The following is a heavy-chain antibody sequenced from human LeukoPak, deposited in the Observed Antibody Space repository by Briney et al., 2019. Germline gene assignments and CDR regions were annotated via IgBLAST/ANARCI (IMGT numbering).Heavy chain of an antibody. CDR2: TYYRSKWYD. CDR3: ARAVGTSGWYTFDY. V-gene: IGHV6-1*01. D-gene: IGHD6-19*01. Sequence: SQTLSLTCAISGDSVSSKNGALNWIRQSPSRGLEWLGRTYYRSKWYDDYAESLKGRITISPDTSKNQFSLQLNSVTPEDTAVYYCARAVGTSGWYTFDYWGQGTLVTVSS. CDR1: GDSVSSKNGA. J-gene: IGHJ4*02.